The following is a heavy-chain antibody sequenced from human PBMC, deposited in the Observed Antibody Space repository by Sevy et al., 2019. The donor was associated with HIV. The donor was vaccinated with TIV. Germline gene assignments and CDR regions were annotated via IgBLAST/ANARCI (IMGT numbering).Heavy chain of an antibody. D-gene: IGHD6-19*01. V-gene: IGHV3-9*01. CDR2: VDWDNGHV. Sequence: GGSLRLSCAVSGFNFGLFAMHWVRQVPGKGLEWVSGVDWDNGHVGYANSVKGRFTISRDNAKNSLYLYMSSLKTEDTALYYCAKASGSGHFQPSSFLDTWGRGTLVTVSS. J-gene: IGHJ4*02. CDR3: AKASGSGHFQPSSFLDT. CDR1: GFNFGLFA.